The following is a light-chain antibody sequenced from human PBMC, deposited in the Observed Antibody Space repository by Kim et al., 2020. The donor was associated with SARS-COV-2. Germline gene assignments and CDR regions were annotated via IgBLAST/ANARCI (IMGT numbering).Light chain of an antibody. Sequence: EIVLTQSPGTLSLSPGERATLSCRASQSVSSNYLAWYQQKPGKAPRLLIYAASSRATGIPDRFSGSGSGTDFTLTISRLEPEDFAVYYCQQYDNSPQTFGQGTKVDIK. CDR1: QSVSSNY. J-gene: IGKJ1*01. CDR2: AAS. V-gene: IGKV3-20*01. CDR3: QQYDNSPQT.